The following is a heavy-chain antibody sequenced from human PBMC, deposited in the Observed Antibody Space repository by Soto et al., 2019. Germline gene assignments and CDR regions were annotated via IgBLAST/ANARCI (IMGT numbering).Heavy chain of an antibody. V-gene: IGHV4-39*01. CDR2: IYYSGST. D-gene: IGHD1-1*01. CDR3: ARRLTTGRIGWFDP. Sequence: SETLSLTCTVSGGSISSSSYYWGWIRQPPGKGLEWIGSIYYSGSTYYNPSLKSRVTISVDTSKNQFSLKLSSVTAADTAVYYCARRLTTGRIGWFDPWGQGTLVTVSS. CDR1: GGSISSSSYY. J-gene: IGHJ5*02.